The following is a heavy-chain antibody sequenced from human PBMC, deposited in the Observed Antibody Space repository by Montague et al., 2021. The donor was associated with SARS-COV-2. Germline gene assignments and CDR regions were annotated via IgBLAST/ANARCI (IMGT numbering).Heavy chain of an antibody. D-gene: IGHD2-21*02. CDR3: ARRVLCGADCYPRGFFDL. V-gene: IGHV4-59*02. CDR1: GGSVSGFY. Sequence: SETLSLTCTVSGGSVSGFYWSWIRQPPGKELEWIVYIFYSGNNNANPSLKGRVTISVDKSKNHFSLNLSSVTAADTAVYYCARRVLCGADCYPRGFFDLWGEGTMVTVSS. CDR2: IFYSGNN. J-gene: IGHJ3*01.